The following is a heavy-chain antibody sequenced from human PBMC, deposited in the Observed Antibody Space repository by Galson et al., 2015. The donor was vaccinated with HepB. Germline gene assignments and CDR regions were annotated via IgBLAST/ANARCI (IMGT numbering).Heavy chain of an antibody. J-gene: IGHJ2*01. V-gene: IGHV1-2*02. Sequence: SVKVSCKASGYTFTGYYMHWVRQAPGQGLEWMGWINPNSGGTKYVQKLQGRVTMTRDTSISTAYMELSRLRYDDTAVYYCARDGSSSWPDWYFDLWGRGTLVTVSS. CDR3: ARDGSSSWPDWYFDL. CDR2: INPNSGGT. D-gene: IGHD6-13*01. CDR1: GYTFTGYY.